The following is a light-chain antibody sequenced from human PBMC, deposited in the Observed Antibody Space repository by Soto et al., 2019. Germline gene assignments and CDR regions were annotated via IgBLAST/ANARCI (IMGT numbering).Light chain of an antibody. CDR1: SSDVGGYNY. Sequence: QSALTQPASVSGSPGQSITISCTGTSSDVGGYNYVSWYQQYPGKAPKLMIYDVSNRPSGVSNRFSGSKSGNTASLTISGLQAEDESDYYCSSYTGRSTYVFGTGTKVTVL. J-gene: IGLJ1*01. CDR3: SSYTGRSTYV. CDR2: DVS. V-gene: IGLV2-14*01.